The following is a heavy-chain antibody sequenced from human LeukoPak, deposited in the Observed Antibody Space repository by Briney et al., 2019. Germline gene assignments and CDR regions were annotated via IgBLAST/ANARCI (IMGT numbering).Heavy chain of an antibody. CDR2: IYRNDDK. Sequence: SGPTLVNPTQTLTLTCTFSGFSLSTSGVGVGWIRQPPGKALEWLALIYRNDDKRYSPSLKSRLTITKDTSKSQVILTMTNMDPVDTATYYCAHSEPDGYKEDAFDIWGQGTMVTVSS. J-gene: IGHJ3*02. CDR1: GFSLSTSGVG. V-gene: IGHV2-5*01. D-gene: IGHD5-24*01. CDR3: AHSEPDGYKEDAFDI.